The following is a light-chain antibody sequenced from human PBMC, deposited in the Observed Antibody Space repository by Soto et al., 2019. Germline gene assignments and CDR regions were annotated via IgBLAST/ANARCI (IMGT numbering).Light chain of an antibody. CDR1: QSVSSSY. Sequence: EIVLTQSPGTLSLSPGERATLSCRASQSVSSSYLAWYQQKPGQAPRLLNYCASSRATGIPDRFSGSGSGTDFTLTISRLEPEDFAVYYCQQYGSSQWTFGQGTKVEIK. V-gene: IGKV3-20*01. J-gene: IGKJ1*01. CDR3: QQYGSSQWT. CDR2: CAS.